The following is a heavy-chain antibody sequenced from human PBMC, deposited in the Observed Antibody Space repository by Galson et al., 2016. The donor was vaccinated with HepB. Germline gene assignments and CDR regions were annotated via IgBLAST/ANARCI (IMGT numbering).Heavy chain of an antibody. J-gene: IGHJ4*02. D-gene: IGHD4-17*01. CDR1: GYTFTDYG. CDR2: ISAYSGDT. V-gene: IGHV1-18*04. CDR3: ARDRTDYGDYAAY. Sequence: SVKVSCKASGYTFTDYGFSWVRQAPGQGPEWMGWISAYSGDTNYAPNFEGRVTISRDTSTTTTYLEVRSLRSDDTAIYYCARDRTDYGDYAAYWGQGTLVTISS.